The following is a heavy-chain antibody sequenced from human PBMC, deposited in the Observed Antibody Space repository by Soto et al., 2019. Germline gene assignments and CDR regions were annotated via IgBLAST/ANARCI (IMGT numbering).Heavy chain of an antibody. CDR1: GGSISPYY. J-gene: IGHJ4*02. Sequence: TLSLTCAVSGGSISPYYWTWIRQPPGKRLEFLGHNHYSGTTKYSPSLESRLTISVDRSKNQFSLKLTSVSAADTAVYYCARVEVHGYSDYWGQGTLVTVSS. CDR3: ARVEVHGYSDY. CDR2: NHYSGTT. V-gene: IGHV4-59*01.